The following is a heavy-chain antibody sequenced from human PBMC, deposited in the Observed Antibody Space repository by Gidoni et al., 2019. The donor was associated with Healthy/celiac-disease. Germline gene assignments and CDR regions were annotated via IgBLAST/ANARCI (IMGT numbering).Heavy chain of an antibody. CDR3: ANLEGYFDNDSFDI. V-gene: IGHV3-23*01. Sequence: EVQLLESGGGLVQPGGSLRLACAAAGCTFSSYAMSWVRQAPGKGLEWVSAISGSGGSTSYADSVKGRFTISRDNSKNTLYLQMHSLRAEDTAVYYCANLEGYFDNDSFDIWGQGTMVTVSS. CDR1: GCTFSSYA. D-gene: IGHD3-9*01. J-gene: IGHJ3*02. CDR2: ISGSGGST.